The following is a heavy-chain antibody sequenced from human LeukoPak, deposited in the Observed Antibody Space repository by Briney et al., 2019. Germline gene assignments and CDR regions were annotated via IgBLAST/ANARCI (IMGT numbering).Heavy chain of an antibody. CDR1: GGSVGSFSIYY. Sequence: SETLSLTCSVSGGSVGSFSIYYWSWVRQPAGKGLEWIGRIYTGGSTSTSYNPSLKSRVSISVDKSKNHFSLTLRSVTAADTTVYYCAMYNYDTSGYDYWGQGTRVTVSS. CDR3: AMYNYDTSGYDY. D-gene: IGHD3-22*01. V-gene: IGHV4-4*07. J-gene: IGHJ4*02. CDR2: IYTGGST.